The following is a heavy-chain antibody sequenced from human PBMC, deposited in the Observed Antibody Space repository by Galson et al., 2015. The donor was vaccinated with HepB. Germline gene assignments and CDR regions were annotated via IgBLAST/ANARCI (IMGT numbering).Heavy chain of an antibody. Sequence: SLRLSCAASGFTVSSNYMSWVRQAPGKGLEWVSVIYSGGSTYYADPVTGRFTIPRDNSKNTLYLQINSLRAEDTAVYYCARMDGWRDSGGQGTLVTVSS. V-gene: IGHV3-66*01. D-gene: IGHD2-15*01. CDR2: IYSGGST. CDR1: GFTVSSNY. CDR3: ARMDGWRDS. J-gene: IGHJ4*02.